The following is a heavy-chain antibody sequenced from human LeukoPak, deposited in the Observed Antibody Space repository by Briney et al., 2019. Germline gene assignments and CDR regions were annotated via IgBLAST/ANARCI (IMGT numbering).Heavy chain of an antibody. D-gene: IGHD3-10*01. Sequence: SETLSLTCTVSGGSISSYYWSWIRQPPEKGLEWIGYIYYNGSTNYNPSLKSRVTISVDTSKKQFSLKLNSVTAADTAVYYCARDLYASGNYRSYWYFDLWGRGTLVTVSS. CDR2: IYYNGST. J-gene: IGHJ2*01. V-gene: IGHV4-59*01. CDR1: GGSISSYY. CDR3: ARDLYASGNYRSYWYFDL.